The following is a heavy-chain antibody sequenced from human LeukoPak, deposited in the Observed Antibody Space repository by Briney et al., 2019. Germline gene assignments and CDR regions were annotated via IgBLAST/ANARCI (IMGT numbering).Heavy chain of an antibody. V-gene: IGHV3-30*02. CDR2: IRYDGINK. Sequence: GGSLRLSCEASGFTFTNNGMHWVRQAPGKGLEWVTFIRYDGINKYYADSVKGRFTISKDFSKNTLYLQMNSLRVEDTAVYYCAKDGGFGGVDFWGQGTLVTVSS. J-gene: IGHJ4*02. D-gene: IGHD3-10*01. CDR1: GFTFTNNG. CDR3: AKDGGFGGVDF.